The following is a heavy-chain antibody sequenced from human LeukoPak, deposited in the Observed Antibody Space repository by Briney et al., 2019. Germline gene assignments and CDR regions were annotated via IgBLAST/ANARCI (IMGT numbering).Heavy chain of an antibody. CDR2: ISGSGGST. J-gene: IGHJ6*02. D-gene: IGHD4-17*01. Sequence: GGSLRLSCAASGFTFSSYAMSWVRQAPGKGLEWVSAISGSGGSTYYADSVKGRFTISRDNAKNSLYLQMNSLRAEDTAVYYCARGENYGDYYYGMDVWGQGTTVTVSS. V-gene: IGHV3-23*01. CDR3: ARGENYGDYYYGMDV. CDR1: GFTFSSYA.